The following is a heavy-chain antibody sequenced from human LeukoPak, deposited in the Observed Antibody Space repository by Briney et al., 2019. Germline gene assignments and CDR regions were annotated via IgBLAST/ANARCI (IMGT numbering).Heavy chain of an antibody. CDR3: ARDLSGSFDY. Sequence: SQTLSLTCTVSGGSISSGGYYWSWIRQHPGKGPEWIGYVYYSGSTYYNPSLKSRVTISVDTSKNQFSLKLSSVTAADTAVYYCARDLSGSFDYWGQGTLVTVSS. V-gene: IGHV4-31*03. CDR1: GGSISSGGYY. CDR2: VYYSGST. D-gene: IGHD3-22*01. J-gene: IGHJ4*02.